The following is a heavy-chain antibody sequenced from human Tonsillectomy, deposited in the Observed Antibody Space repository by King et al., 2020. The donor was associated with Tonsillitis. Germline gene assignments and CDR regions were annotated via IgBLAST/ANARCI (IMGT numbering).Heavy chain of an antibody. CDR1: GFTFSSYA. D-gene: IGHD3-22*01. Sequence: QLVESGGGLVQPGGSLRLSCAASGFTFSSYAMSWVRQAPGKGLEWFSAISGSGGSTYYADSVKGRFTISRDNSKNTLYLQMNSLRAEDTAVYYCAKDWGSKGVVITHDAFDIWGQGTMVTVSS. V-gene: IGHV3-23*04. J-gene: IGHJ3*02. CDR3: AKDWGSKGVVITHDAFDI. CDR2: ISGSGGST.